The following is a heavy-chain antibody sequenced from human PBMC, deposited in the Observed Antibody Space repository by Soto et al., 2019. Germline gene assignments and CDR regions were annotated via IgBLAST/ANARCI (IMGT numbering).Heavy chain of an antibody. CDR2: IIPIFGTA. V-gene: IGHV1-69*13. CDR3: ARDQWYYGSGSYSTYYGMDV. CDR1: GGTFSSYA. J-gene: IGHJ6*02. Sequence: SVKVSCKASGGTFSSYAISWVRQAPGQGLEWMGGIIPIFGTANYAQKFQGRVTITADESTSTAYMELSSLRSEDTAVYYCARDQWYYGSGSYSTYYGMDVWGQGTTVTVSS. D-gene: IGHD3-10*01.